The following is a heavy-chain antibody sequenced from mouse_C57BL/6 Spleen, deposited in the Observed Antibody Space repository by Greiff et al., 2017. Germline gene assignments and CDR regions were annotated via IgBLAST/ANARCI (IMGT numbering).Heavy chain of an antibody. CDR1: GYTFTSYW. CDR3: ARSGDYDVRAMDY. J-gene: IGHJ4*01. D-gene: IGHD2-4*01. V-gene: IGHV1-64*01. CDR2: IHPNSGST. Sequence: QVQLQPPGAELVKPGASVKLSCKASGYTFTSYWMHWVKQRPGQGLAWIGMIHPNSGSTNYNEKFKSKATLTVDKSSSTAYMQLSSLTSEDSAVYYCARSGDYDVRAMDYWGQGTSVTVSS.